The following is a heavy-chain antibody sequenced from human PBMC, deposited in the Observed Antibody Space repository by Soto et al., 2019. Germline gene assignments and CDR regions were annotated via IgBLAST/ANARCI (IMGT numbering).Heavy chain of an antibody. V-gene: IGHV3-21*01. J-gene: IGHJ6*02. D-gene: IGHD2-21*01. CDR2: IILSGSQI. CDR1: GLMYSSYS. Sequence: EVQLVESGGGLVKPGGSVRLSCVASGLMYSSYSMSWVRQAPGKGLEWVAFIILSGSQINYAASVEGRFTISRDNAKNALYLQMNTVRVEETAIYSCARVISCGGGTCSSVHQYYGMDVWGPGTTVTVSS. CDR3: ARVISCGGGTCSSVHQYYGMDV.